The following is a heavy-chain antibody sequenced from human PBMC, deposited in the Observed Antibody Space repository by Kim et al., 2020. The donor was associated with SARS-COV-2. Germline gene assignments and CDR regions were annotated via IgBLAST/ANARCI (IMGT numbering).Heavy chain of an antibody. CDR1: GFTFSIAW. D-gene: IGHD4-17*01. CDR2: IKRNSDGGTA. V-gene: IGHV3-15*01. J-gene: IGHJ4*02. Sequence: GGSLRLSCAASGFTFSIAWMSWVRQAPGKGLEWVGRIKRNSDGGTADHAAAVKGRFSISRDDSQNMLYLQMNSLKNEDTAVYYCTTVTHGGNDYWGQGTQVTVSS. CDR3: TTVTHGGNDY.